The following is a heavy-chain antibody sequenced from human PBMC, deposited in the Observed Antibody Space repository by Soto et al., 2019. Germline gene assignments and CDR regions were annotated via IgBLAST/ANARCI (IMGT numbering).Heavy chain of an antibody. J-gene: IGHJ5*02. Sequence: ASVKVSCKASGYTFSNYFINWVRQAPGQGLEWVGVINPKGGATTYAQKFQGRVNMTSDTSTNTIYMTLRSLTSEDTAFYYCARDEGFCSGGSCTGWFDPWGQGTLVTVSS. D-gene: IGHD2-15*01. CDR3: ARDEGFCSGGSCTGWFDP. CDR1: GYTFSNYF. V-gene: IGHV1-46*01. CDR2: INPKGGAT.